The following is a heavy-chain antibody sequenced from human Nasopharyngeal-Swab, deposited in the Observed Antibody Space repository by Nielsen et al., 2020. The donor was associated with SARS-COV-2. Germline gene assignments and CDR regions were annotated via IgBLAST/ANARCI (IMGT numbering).Heavy chain of an antibody. D-gene: IGHD6-19*01. V-gene: IGHV3-23*01. CDR2: ISGSGGST. CDR1: GFTLSSYA. J-gene: IGHJ1*01. CDR3: AKGVGSGWYGAEYFQH. Sequence: GGSLRLSCAASGFTLSSYAMSWVRQAPGKGLEWDSAISGSGGSTYYADSVKGRFTISRDNSKNTLYLQMNSLRAEDTAVYYCAKGVGSGWYGAEYFQHWGQGTLVTVSS.